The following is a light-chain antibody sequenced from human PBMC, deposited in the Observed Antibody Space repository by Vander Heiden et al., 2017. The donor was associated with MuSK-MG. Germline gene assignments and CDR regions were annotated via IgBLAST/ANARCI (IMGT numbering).Light chain of an antibody. J-gene: IGLJ2*01. Sequence: SYELTQPPSVSVSPGQTGSITSPGDKLGDKYACWYQQKPGQALVLVIYQDSKRPSGIPERFSGSNSGTTATLTISGTQAMDEADYYCQAWDSSTVVFGGGTKLTVL. CDR1: KLGDKY. CDR2: QDS. CDR3: QAWDSSTVV. V-gene: IGLV3-1*01.